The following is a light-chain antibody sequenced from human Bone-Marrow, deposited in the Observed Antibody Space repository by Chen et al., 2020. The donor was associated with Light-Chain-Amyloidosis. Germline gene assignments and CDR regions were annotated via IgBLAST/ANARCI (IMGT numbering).Light chain of an antibody. Sequence: NFMLTQPHYVSESPGKTVIISCTRSSGSIATNYVQWYQQRLGSSPTTVIYEDDQRPSGVPDRFSGSIDRSSNSASLTISGLKTEDEADYYCQSYQGSSQGVFGGGTKLTVL. J-gene: IGLJ3*02. CDR2: EDD. V-gene: IGLV6-57*01. CDR1: SGSIATNY. CDR3: QSYQGSSQGV.